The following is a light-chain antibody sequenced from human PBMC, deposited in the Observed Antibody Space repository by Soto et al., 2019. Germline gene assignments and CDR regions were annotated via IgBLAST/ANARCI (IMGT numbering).Light chain of an antibody. CDR1: ERIYSAY. CDR2: GTS. Sequence: EVVWTQSPGTLYLSRGEIATLSCRASERIYSAYLGWYQQKPGQAPRLLIYGTSSRATGIPDRFSGSGSGTDFTLTISRLEPEDFAVYYCQQYGNSPITFGQGTRLEIK. V-gene: IGKV3-20*01. CDR3: QQYGNSPIT. J-gene: IGKJ5*01.